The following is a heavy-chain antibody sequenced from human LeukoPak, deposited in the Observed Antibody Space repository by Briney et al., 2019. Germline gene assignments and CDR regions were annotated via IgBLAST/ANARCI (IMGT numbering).Heavy chain of an antibody. J-gene: IGHJ4*02. D-gene: IGHD6-25*01. V-gene: IGHV3-7*01. CDR3: ARDKPSGSYGGSIFDA. CDR2: ISYDGGEI. CDR1: GFTFW. Sequence: GGSLRLSCEVSGFTFWMSWVRQAPGKGLEWVAIISYDGGEIYYVDSVKGRFTLSRDNAKSSVYLQMNSLRAEDAGVYYCARDKPSGSYGGSIFDAWGQGTLVTVAS.